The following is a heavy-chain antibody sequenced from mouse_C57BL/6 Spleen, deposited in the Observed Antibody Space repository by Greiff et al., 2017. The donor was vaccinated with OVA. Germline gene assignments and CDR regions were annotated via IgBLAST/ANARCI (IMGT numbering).Heavy chain of an antibody. D-gene: IGHD2-2*01. Sequence: EVQLQQSGPELVKPGASVKISCKASGYTFTDYYMNWVKQSHGKSLEWIGDINPNNGGTSYNQKFKGKATLTVDKSSSTAYMELRSLTSEDSAVYYCARENDGYDPYFDYWGQGTTLTVSS. CDR1: GYTFTDYY. CDR3: ARENDGYDPYFDY. CDR2: INPNNGGT. V-gene: IGHV1-26*01. J-gene: IGHJ2*01.